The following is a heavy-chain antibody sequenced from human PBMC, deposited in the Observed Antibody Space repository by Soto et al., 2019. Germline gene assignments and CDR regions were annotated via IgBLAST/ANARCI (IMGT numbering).Heavy chain of an antibody. CDR1: GGTFSTYT. Sequence: QVQLVQSGAEVKKPGSSVKVSCKSSGGTFSTYTLAWVRQAPGQGLEWVGGIIPIFGTANYPQKFKGRVTYPRDKPHGTPTMGSGGLGSDHTAVFFRGTPRGGGGYWGQGTLVTVSS. CDR3: GTPRGGGGY. V-gene: IGHV1-69*06. D-gene: IGHD3-10*01. CDR2: IIPIFGTA. J-gene: IGHJ4*02.